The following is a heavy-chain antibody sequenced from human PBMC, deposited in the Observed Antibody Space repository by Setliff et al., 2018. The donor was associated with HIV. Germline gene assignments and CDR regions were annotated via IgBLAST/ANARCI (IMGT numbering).Heavy chain of an antibody. D-gene: IGHD2-21*02. J-gene: IGHJ4*02. CDR3: SKGHPDGDPYYFDY. CDR1: GFTFSTYG. Sequence: LRLSCAVSGFTFSTYGMHWVRQAPGRGLEWVTFIEHDGSKKFYADSVKGRFTISRDNSKNTLYLQMNSLRAEDTAIYYCSKGHPDGDPYYFDYWGQGTLVTVSS. V-gene: IGHV3-30*02. CDR2: IEHDGSKK.